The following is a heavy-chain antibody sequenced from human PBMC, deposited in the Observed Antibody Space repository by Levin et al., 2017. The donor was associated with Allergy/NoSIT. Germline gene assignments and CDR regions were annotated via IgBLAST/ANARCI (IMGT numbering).Heavy chain of an antibody. J-gene: IGHJ6*03. CDR2: MNGDGSTR. Sequence: GESLKISCVASGFPFSFYWVHWVRPAPGKGLVWVSRMNGDGSTRNYADSVKGRFTISRDNAKNTLYLQMNSLRADDTAVYYCSRDLGAPNYFYYYMDVWGRGTTVTVSS. CDR3: SRDLGAPNYFYYYMDV. CDR1: GFPFSFYW. V-gene: IGHV3-74*01. D-gene: IGHD3-16*01.